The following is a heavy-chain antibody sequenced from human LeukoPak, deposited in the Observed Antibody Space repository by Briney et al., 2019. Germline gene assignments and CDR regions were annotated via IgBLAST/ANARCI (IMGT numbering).Heavy chain of an antibody. CDR2: MNPNSGNT. Sequence: GASVKVSCKASGYTYTSYDINKVRQAAGQGLEWMGWMNPNSGNTGYAQKFQGRVTMTRNTSISTAYMELSSLRSEDTAVYYCARAASGSYYELDYWGQGTLVTVSS. CDR3: ARAASGSYYELDY. J-gene: IGHJ4*02. CDR1: GYTYTSYD. D-gene: IGHD1-26*01. V-gene: IGHV1-8*02.